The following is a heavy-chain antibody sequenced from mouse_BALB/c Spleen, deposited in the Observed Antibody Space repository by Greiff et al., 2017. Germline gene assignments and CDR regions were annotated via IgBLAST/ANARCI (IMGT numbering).Heavy chain of an antibody. CDR2: IWGDGST. CDR1: GFSLTGYG. J-gene: IGHJ1*01. D-gene: IGHD1-1*01. V-gene: IGHV2-6-7*01. Sequence: VQLKESGPGLVAPSQSLSITCTVSGFSLTGYGVNWVRQPPGKGLEWLGMIWGDGSTDYNSALKSRLSISKDNSKSQVFLKMNSLQTDDTARYYCARDLRYYGSSYWYFDVWGAGTTVTVSS. CDR3: ARDLRYYGSSYWYFDV.